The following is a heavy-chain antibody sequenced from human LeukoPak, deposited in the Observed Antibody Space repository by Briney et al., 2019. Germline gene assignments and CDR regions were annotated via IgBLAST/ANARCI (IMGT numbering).Heavy chain of an antibody. CDR1: GFTFSSSA. Sequence: GGSLRLSCAASGFTFSSSAMSWVRQAPGKGLEWVSGISGSGGGGTYYADSVKGRFTISRDNSKNTLYLQMNSLRAEDTAVYYCARSRRSPHHYFDYWGQGTLVTVSS. V-gene: IGHV3-23*01. J-gene: IGHJ4*02. CDR3: ARSRRSPHHYFDY. CDR2: ISGSGGGGT.